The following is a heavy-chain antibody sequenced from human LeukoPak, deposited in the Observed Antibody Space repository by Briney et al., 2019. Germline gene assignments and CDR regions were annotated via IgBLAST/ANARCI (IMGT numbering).Heavy chain of an antibody. CDR1: GFTFSSYS. Sequence: GGSLRLSCAASGFTFSSYSMNWVRQAPGKGLEWVSSITSISSYIYYADSVKGRFTISRDNAKTSLYLQMNSLRAVDTAVYYCARALPSPLYSGSYADAFDIWGQGTMVTVSS. J-gene: IGHJ3*02. V-gene: IGHV3-21*01. D-gene: IGHD1-26*01. CDR3: ARALPSPLYSGSYADAFDI. CDR2: ITSISSYI.